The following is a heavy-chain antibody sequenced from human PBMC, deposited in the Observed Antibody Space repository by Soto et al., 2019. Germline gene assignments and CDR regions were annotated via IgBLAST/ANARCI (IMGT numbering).Heavy chain of an antibody. Sequence: EVQLVESGGGLVQPGGSLRLSCAASGFTFSSYSMNWVRQAPGKGLEWVSYISSSSSTIYYTDSVKGRFTISRDNAKNSLYLQMNSLRDEDTAVYYCARDRPDRWGIAAAPVRYWGQGTLVTVSS. CDR2: ISSSSSTI. J-gene: IGHJ4*02. D-gene: IGHD6-13*01. V-gene: IGHV3-48*02. CDR1: GFTFSSYS. CDR3: ARDRPDRWGIAAAPVRY.